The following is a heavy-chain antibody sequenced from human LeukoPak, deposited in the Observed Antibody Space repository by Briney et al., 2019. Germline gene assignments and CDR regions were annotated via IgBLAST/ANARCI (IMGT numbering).Heavy chain of an antibody. V-gene: IGHV4-30-2*01. CDR1: GGSISSGGYS. J-gene: IGHJ5*02. CDR3: ARARDGRNWFDP. CDR2: IYHSGST. Sequence: PSQTLSLTCAVSGGSISSGGYSWSWIRQPPGKGLEWIGYIYHSGSTYYNPSLKSRVTISVDRSKNQFSLKLSSVTAADTAVYYCARARDGRNWFDPWGQGTLVTVSS. D-gene: IGHD5-24*01.